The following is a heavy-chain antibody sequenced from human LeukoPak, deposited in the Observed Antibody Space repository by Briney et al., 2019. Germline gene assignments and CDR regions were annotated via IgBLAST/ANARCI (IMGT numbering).Heavy chain of an antibody. CDR1: GFTFSSYE. CDR3: ARGALNSGYDSGATIFDY. D-gene: IGHD5-12*01. V-gene: IGHV3-48*03. J-gene: IGHJ4*02. CDR2: ISSSGSTI. Sequence: GGSLRLSCAASGFTFSSYEMNWVRQAPGKGLEWVSYISSSGSTIYYADSVKGRFTISRDNAKNSLYLQMNSLRAEDTAVHYCARGALNSGYDSGATIFDYWGQGTLVTVSS.